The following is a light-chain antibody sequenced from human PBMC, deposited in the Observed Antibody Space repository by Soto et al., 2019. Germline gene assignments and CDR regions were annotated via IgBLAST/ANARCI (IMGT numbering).Light chain of an antibody. V-gene: IGKV1-5*01. CDR1: QSLNSR. J-gene: IGKJ5*01. CDR2: DAS. CDR3: QQYDNLPPFT. Sequence: DIQLTQSQSTLSASVGDRVTLTWRAAQSLNSRLAWYQHRPGKAPRLLIYDASTLESGVPSRFSGSGSGTDFTFTISSLQPEDIATYYCQQYDNLPPFTFGQGTRLEIK.